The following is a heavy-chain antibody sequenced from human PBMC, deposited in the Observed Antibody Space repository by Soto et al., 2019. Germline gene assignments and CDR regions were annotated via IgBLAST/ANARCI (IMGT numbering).Heavy chain of an antibody. CDR3: ASDLAAGDH. D-gene: IGHD6-13*01. CDR2: INPTSGST. Sequence: QVQLVQSGTEVKKPGASVKVSCKASGYTFSNYYIHWVRQAPGQGLEWMGIINPTSGSTNYAQKFQGSVTLTYDTPTTTVYMELSGLTSEDTAVLYCASDLAAGDHWSQGTLVTVSS. J-gene: IGHJ4*02. V-gene: IGHV1-46*01. CDR1: GYTFSNYY.